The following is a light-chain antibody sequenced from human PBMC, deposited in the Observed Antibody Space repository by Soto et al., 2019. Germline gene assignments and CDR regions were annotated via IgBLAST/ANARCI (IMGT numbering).Light chain of an antibody. Sequence: QSALTQPASVSGSPVQSITISCTGTSSDVGSYNLVSWYQQHPGKAPKLMIYEVSKRPSGVSNRFSGSQSGNTASLTISGLQAEDEADYYCCSYAGSSTFVYVFGTGTKVTVL. CDR3: CSYAGSSTFVYV. CDR2: EVS. J-gene: IGLJ1*01. CDR1: SSDVGSYNL. V-gene: IGLV2-23*02.